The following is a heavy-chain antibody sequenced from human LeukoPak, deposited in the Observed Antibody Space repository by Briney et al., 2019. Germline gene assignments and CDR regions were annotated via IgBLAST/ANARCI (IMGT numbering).Heavy chain of an antibody. J-gene: IGHJ4*02. Sequence: ASVTVSFKASGYTFTSYDINWVRQATGQGLEWMGWMNPNSGNTGYAQKFQGRVTMTRNTSISTAYMELSSLRSEDTAVYYCARGPPSSWYDYWGQGTLVTVSS. CDR2: MNPNSGNT. D-gene: IGHD6-13*01. CDR3: ARGPPSSWYDY. V-gene: IGHV1-8*01. CDR1: GYTFTSYD.